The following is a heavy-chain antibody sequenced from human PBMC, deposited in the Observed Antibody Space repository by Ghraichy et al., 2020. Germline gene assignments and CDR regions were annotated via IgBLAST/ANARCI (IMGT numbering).Heavy chain of an antibody. CDR1: GGSFSGYY. CDR2: INHSGDT. CDR3: AGRWFGYGLDV. Sequence: SETLSLTCAVSGGSFSGYYWSWIRQPPGKGLEWIGDINHSGDTNYNPSIKSRVTISVDTSKNQFSLKLSSVTAADTAVYYCAGRWFGYGLDVWGQGTTVTVSS. V-gene: IGHV4-34*01. J-gene: IGHJ6*02. D-gene: IGHD3-10*01.